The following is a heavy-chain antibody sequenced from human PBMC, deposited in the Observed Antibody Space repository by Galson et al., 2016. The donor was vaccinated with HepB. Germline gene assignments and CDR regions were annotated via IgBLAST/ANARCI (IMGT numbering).Heavy chain of an antibody. V-gene: IGHV1-8*01. D-gene: IGHD3-10*01. CDR1: GYTFTNYD. CDR3: ARDKRHHYYGLESRGKGNFDL. CDR2: MNPNSGHT. J-gene: IGHJ2*01. Sequence: SVKVSCKASGYTFTNYDIIWVRQASGQGLEWMGWMNPNSGHTGYAQTFQGRVTMTRNTSITAVYMDLTSLTSEDTAVYFCARDKRHHYYGLESRGKGNFDLWGRGTRITVSS.